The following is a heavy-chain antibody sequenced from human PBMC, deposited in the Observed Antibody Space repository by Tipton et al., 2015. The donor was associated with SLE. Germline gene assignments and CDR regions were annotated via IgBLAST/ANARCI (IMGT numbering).Heavy chain of an antibody. Sequence: QLVQSGAEVKKPGASVKGSCKASGYTFTSYDINWVRQATGQGLEWMGWMNPNSGNTGYAQKFQGRVTMTRNTFISTAYMELSSLRSEATAVYYCARDITISGGPDAVDIWGQGTMVTVSS. D-gene: IGHD3-9*01. J-gene: IGHJ3*02. V-gene: IGHV1-8*01. CDR3: ARDITISGGPDAVDI. CDR1: GYTFTSYD. CDR2: MNPNSGNT.